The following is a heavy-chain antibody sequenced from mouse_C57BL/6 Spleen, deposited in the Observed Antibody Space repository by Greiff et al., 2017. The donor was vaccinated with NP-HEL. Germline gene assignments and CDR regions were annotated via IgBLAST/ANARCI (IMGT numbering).Heavy chain of an antibody. CDR3: ARGLLRRAWFAY. CDR1: GYTFTSYW. Sequence: QVQLQQPGAELVRPGTSVKLSCKASGYTFTSYWMHWVKQRPGQGLEWIGNINPSNGGTNYNEKFKSKATLTVDKSSSTAYMQLSSLTSEDSAVYYCARGLLRRAWFAYWGQGTLVTVSA. D-gene: IGHD2-3*01. J-gene: IGHJ3*01. CDR2: INPSNGGT. V-gene: IGHV1-53*01.